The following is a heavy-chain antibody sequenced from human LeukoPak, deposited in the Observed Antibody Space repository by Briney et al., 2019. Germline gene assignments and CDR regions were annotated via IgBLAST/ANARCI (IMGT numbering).Heavy chain of an antibody. J-gene: IGHJ4*02. Sequence: ATVKVSCKASGGTFSSYAISWVRQAPGQGLEWMGGIIPIFGTANYAQKFQGRVTITADKSTRTAYMELSSLRSEDTAVYYCARDRGEYYYYGSGSYLAPFDYWGQGTLVTVSS. V-gene: IGHV1-69*06. CDR2: IIPIFGTA. D-gene: IGHD3-10*01. CDR1: GGTFSSYA. CDR3: ARDRGEYYYYGSGSYLAPFDY.